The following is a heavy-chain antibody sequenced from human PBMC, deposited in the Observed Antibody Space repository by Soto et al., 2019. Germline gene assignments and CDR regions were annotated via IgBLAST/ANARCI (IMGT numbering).Heavy chain of an antibody. D-gene: IGHD2-2*01. CDR2: ISWNSGSI. V-gene: IGHV3-9*01. Sequence: EVQLVESGGGLVQPGRSLRLSCAASGFTFDDYAMHWVRQAPGKGLEWVSGISWNSGSIGYADSVKGRFTISRDNAKNSLYLQMNSLRAEDTALYYCAKAPVEYQLQVLFDYWGQGTLVTVSS. J-gene: IGHJ4*02. CDR1: GFTFDDYA. CDR3: AKAPVEYQLQVLFDY.